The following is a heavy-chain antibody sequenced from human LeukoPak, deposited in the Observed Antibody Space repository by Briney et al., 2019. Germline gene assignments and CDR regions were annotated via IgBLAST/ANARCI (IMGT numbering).Heavy chain of an antibody. V-gene: IGHV4-59*10. CDR2: IYTSGNT. D-gene: IGHD3-9*01. J-gene: IGHJ4*02. CDR1: GGSFSGYY. Sequence: SETLSLTRAAYGGSFSGYYLSWIRQPAGKGLEWIGRIYTSGNTNYNPSLKSRVTMSVDTSKNQFSLKLSSVTAADTAVYYCARAITIWDYWGQGTLVTVSS. CDR3: ARAITIWDY.